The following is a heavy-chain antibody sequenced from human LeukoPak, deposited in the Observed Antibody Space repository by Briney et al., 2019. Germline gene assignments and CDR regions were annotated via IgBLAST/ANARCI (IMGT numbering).Heavy chain of an antibody. CDR3: ARDFPTSIAAAGTDY. J-gene: IGHJ4*02. D-gene: IGHD6-13*01. CDR2: INPNSGGT. Sequence: GASVKVSCKASGYTFTGYYMHWVRQAPGQGLEWMGRINPNSGGTNYAQKFQGRVTMTRDTSISTAYMELSRLRSDDTAAYYCARDFPTSIAAAGTDYWGQGTLVTVSS. CDR1: GYTFTGYY. V-gene: IGHV1-2*06.